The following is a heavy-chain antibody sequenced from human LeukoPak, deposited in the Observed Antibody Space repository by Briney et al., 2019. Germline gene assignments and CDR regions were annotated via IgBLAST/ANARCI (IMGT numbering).Heavy chain of an antibody. V-gene: IGHV1-69*01. Sequence: ASVKVSCKASGGTFSSYAISWVRQAPGQGLEWMGGIIPIFGTANYAQKFQGRVTITADEPTSTAYMELSSLRSEDTAVYYCARSQVEMATNGYYYYYMDVWGKGTTVTISS. J-gene: IGHJ6*03. CDR1: GGTFSSYA. D-gene: IGHD5-24*01. CDR2: IIPIFGTA. CDR3: ARSQVEMATNGYYYYYMDV.